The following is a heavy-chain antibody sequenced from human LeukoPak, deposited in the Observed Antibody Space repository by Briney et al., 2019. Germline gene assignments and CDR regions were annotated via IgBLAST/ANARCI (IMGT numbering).Heavy chain of an antibody. D-gene: IGHD2-21*01. CDR2: ISGSSSYI. V-gene: IGHV3-21*04. J-gene: IGHJ6*03. Sequence: GGSLRLSCAASGFTFSSYSMNWVRQAPGKGLEWVSSISGSSSYIYYADSVKRRFSISRDNAKNSLYLQMNSLRAEDTAVYFCARVGYYPDYYMDVWGKGTTVTVSS. CDR1: GFTFSSYS. CDR3: ARVGYYPDYYMDV.